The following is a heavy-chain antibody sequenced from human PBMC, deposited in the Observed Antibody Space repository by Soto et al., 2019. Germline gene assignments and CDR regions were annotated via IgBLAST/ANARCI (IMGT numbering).Heavy chain of an antibody. J-gene: IGHJ6*02. V-gene: IGHV3-30-3*01. CDR1: GFTFSSYA. Sequence: PGGSLRLSCAASGFTFSSYAMHWVRQAPGKGLEWVAVISYDGSNKYYADSVKGRFTISRDNSKNTLYLQMNSLRAEDTAVYYCAGYYYGMDVWGQGTTVTVSS. CDR2: ISYDGSNK. CDR3: AGYYYGMDV.